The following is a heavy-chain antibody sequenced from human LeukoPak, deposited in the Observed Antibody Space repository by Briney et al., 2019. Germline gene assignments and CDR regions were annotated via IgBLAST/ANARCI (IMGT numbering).Heavy chain of an antibody. D-gene: IGHD3-10*01. CDR1: GGSISSGSYY. Sequence: PSQTLSLTCTVSGGSISSGSYYWSWIRQPAGKGLEWIGRIYTSGSTNYNPSLKSRVTISVDTSKNQFSLKLSSVTAADTAVYYCARETSRVVRGVNLYYYYYMDVWGKGTTVTVSS. V-gene: IGHV4-61*02. CDR3: ARETSRVVRGVNLYYYYYMDV. J-gene: IGHJ6*03. CDR2: IYTSGST.